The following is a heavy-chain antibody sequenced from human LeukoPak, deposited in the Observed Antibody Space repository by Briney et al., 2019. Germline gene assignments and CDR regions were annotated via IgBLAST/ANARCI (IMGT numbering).Heavy chain of an antibody. CDR2: ISGDGGST. Sequence: GGSLRLSCAASGFTFDDYAMHWVRQAPGKGLEWVSLISGDGGSTYYADSVKGRFTISRDNSKNSLYLQMNSLRTEDTALYYCAKDTGPDCSGGSCYSLRFYYYGMDVWGQGTTVTVS. D-gene: IGHD2-15*01. J-gene: IGHJ6*02. CDR3: AKDTGPDCSGGSCYSLRFYYYGMDV. CDR1: GFTFDDYA. V-gene: IGHV3-43*02.